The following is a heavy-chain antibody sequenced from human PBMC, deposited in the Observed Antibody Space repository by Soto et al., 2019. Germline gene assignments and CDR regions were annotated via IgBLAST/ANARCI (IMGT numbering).Heavy chain of an antibody. V-gene: IGHV3-64D*06. Sequence: GSLRLSCSASGFTFSSYAMHWVRQAPGKGLEYVSAISSNGGSTYYADSVKGRFTISRDNSKNTLYLQMSSLRAEDTAVYYCVKDLPGSKQLVRTNFDYWGQGTLVTVSS. D-gene: IGHD6-6*01. CDR1: GFTFSSYA. CDR3: VKDLPGSKQLVRTNFDY. J-gene: IGHJ4*02. CDR2: ISSNGGST.